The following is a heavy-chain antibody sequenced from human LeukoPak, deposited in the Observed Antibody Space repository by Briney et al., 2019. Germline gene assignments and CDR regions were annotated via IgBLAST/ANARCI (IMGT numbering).Heavy chain of an antibody. J-gene: IGHJ4*02. CDR3: AGSIAVAGTIDY. CDR1: GCTFSSYG. Sequence: GRSLRLSCAASGCTFSSYGMHWVRQAPGKGLEWVAVIWYDGSNKYYADSVKGRFTISRDNSKNTLYLQMNSLRAEDTAVYYCAGSIAVAGTIDYWGQGTLVTVSS. CDR2: IWYDGSNK. V-gene: IGHV3-33*01. D-gene: IGHD6-19*01.